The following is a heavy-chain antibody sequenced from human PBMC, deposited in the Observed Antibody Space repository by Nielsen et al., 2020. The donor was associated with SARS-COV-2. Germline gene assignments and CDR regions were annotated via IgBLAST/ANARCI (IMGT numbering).Heavy chain of an antibody. Sequence: GESLKISCAASGFTFSSYWMSWVRQAPGKGLEWVANIKQDGSEKYYVDSVKGRFTISRDNAKNSLYLQMNSLRAEDTAVYYCARSKGMTTVVTPADYWGQGTLVTVSS. CDR2: IKQDGSEK. D-gene: IGHD4-23*01. CDR3: ARSKGMTTVVTPADY. V-gene: IGHV3-7*02. CDR1: GFTFSSYW. J-gene: IGHJ4*02.